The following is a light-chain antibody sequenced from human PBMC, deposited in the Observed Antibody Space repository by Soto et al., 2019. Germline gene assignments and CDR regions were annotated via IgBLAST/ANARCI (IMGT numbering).Light chain of an antibody. Sequence: QSAPTQPPSASGSPGQSVTISCTGTSSDNGGYKSVSWYQQHPGKAPKLMIYEVNKRPLGVPERFSGSKSGNTASLTVSGLQADDAADYYCSSSAGTNSFVLFGGGTKLTVL. V-gene: IGLV2-8*01. CDR3: SSSAGTNSFVL. CDR1: SSDNGGYKS. CDR2: EVN. J-gene: IGLJ3*02.